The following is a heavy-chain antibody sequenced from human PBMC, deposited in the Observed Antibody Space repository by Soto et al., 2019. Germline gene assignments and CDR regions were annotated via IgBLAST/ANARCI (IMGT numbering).Heavy chain of an antibody. D-gene: IGHD3-10*01. V-gene: IGHV1-18*01. Sequence: QVQLVQSGAEVKKPGASVKVSCKASGYTFTSHGINWVRQAPGQGLEWLGWISAYNGNINYAQKFQDRVTMTTDTSTKTAYMELMSRIADDTAVYYCARVDFGTAWEFDNWGQGTLVPVST. CDR1: GYTFTSHG. CDR2: ISAYNGNI. CDR3: ARVDFGTAWEFDN. J-gene: IGHJ4*02.